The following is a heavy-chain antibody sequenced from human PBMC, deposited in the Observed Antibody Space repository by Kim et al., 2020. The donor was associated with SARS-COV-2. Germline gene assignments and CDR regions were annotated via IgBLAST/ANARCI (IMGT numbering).Heavy chain of an antibody. D-gene: IGHD3-10*01. CDR3: VRVSGSGNFGYHGMDV. Sequence: SETLSLTCSVSGASIEGSGHYWSWIRQHPGKGLEYIGYIFYSGSTYYNPSLESRVTMSVDTSKNHFSLRVNSATAADTAVYFCVRVSGSGNFGYHGMDVWGQGSTVIVSS. J-gene: IGHJ6*02. CDR1: GASIEGSGHY. V-gene: IGHV4-31*03. CDR2: IFYSGST.